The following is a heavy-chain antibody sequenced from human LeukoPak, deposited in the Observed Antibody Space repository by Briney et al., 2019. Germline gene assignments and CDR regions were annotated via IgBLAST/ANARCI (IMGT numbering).Heavy chain of an antibody. CDR2: INHSGST. Sequence: SETLSLTCAVYGGSFSGYYWSWIRQPPGKGLEWIGEINHSGSTNYNPSLKSRVTISVDTSKNQFSLKLSSVTAADTAVYYCARGVGYSSSRGDYWGQGTLVTLSS. J-gene: IGHJ4*02. CDR3: ARGVGYSSSRGDY. V-gene: IGHV4-34*01. D-gene: IGHD6-6*01. CDR1: GGSFSGYY.